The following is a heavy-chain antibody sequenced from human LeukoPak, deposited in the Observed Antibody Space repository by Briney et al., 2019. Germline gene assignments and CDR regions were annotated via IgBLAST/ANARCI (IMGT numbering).Heavy chain of an antibody. CDR1: GFRFSSYE. CDR3: ARIHKLGILAHFDY. CDR2: ISSSGSTI. D-gene: IGHD7-27*01. Sequence: GGSLRLSCAASGFRFSSYEMNGVRQAPGKGLEWVPYISSSGSTIYYADSVKGRFTLSRDNAKNSLYLQMNSLRAEDTAVYYCARIHKLGILAHFDYWGQGTLVTVSS. J-gene: IGHJ4*02. V-gene: IGHV3-48*03.